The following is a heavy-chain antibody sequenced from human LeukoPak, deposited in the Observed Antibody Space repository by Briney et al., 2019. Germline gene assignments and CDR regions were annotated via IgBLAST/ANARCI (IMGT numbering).Heavy chain of an antibody. Sequence: PGGSLRLSCAASGFTFSSYGMHWVRQAPGKGLGWVAVIWYDGSNKYYADSVKGRFTISRDNSKNTLYLQMNSLRAEDTAVYYCAKGIALYYFDYWGQGTLVTVSS. D-gene: IGHD6-13*01. CDR1: GFTFSSYG. CDR2: IWYDGSNK. V-gene: IGHV3-33*06. CDR3: AKGIALYYFDY. J-gene: IGHJ4*02.